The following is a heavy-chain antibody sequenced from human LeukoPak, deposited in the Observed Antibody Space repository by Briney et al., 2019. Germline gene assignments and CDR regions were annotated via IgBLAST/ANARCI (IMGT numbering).Heavy chain of an antibody. J-gene: IGHJ6*02. CDR1: EYTFTGYY. D-gene: IGHD6-19*01. CDR2: INPNNGGT. Sequence: ASVKVSCKASEYTFTGYYMHWVRQAPGQGLEWMGRINPNNGGTNYAQKFQGRVTMTRNTSISTAYMELSSLRSEDTAVYYCARGIAVAGTWGYYYYYYGMDVWGQGTTVTVSS. CDR3: ARGIAVAGTWGYYYYYYGMDV. V-gene: IGHV1-2*06.